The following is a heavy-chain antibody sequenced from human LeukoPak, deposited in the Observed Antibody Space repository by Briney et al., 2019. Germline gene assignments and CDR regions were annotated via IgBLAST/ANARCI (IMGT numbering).Heavy chain of an antibody. CDR1: GYRFASYW. CDR3: ARRSGWYYFDY. D-gene: IGHD6-19*01. CDR2: IYPGDSDT. J-gene: IGHJ4*02. V-gene: IGHV5-51*01. Sequence: GESLKISCKASGYRFASYWFAWMRQMPGKGLEWMGTIYPGDSDTRYSPSFQGQVTISADKSISTAYLQWSSLKASDTAMYYCARRSGWYYFDYWGQGTLVTVSS.